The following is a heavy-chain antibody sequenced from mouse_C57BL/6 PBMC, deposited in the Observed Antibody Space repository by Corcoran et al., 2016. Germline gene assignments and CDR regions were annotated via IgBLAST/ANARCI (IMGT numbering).Heavy chain of an antibody. CDR2: INTYSGVP. Sequence: QIQLVQSGPELKKPGETVKISCKASGYTFTTYGMSWVKQAPGKGLKWMGWINTYSGVPTYADDFKGRFAFSLETSASTAYLQINNLKNEDTATYFCARTQAYYSNYEWCAYWGQGTLVTVSA. D-gene: IGHD2-5*01. J-gene: IGHJ3*01. CDR3: ARTQAYYSNYEWCAY. V-gene: IGHV9-3*01. CDR1: GYTFTTYG.